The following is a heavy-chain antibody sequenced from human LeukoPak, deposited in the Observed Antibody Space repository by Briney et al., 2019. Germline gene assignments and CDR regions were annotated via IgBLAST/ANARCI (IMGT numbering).Heavy chain of an antibody. CDR3: ASNPYYYDSSGYVDY. CDR2: IYYSGST. J-gene: IGHJ4*02. Sequence: SETLSLTCTVSGGSISSYYWSWTRQPPGKGLEWIGSIYYSGSTYYNPSLKSRVTISVDTSKNQFSLKLSSVTAADTAVYYCASNPYYYDSSGYVDYWGQGTLVTVSS. D-gene: IGHD3-22*01. CDR1: GGSISSYY. V-gene: IGHV4-59*12.